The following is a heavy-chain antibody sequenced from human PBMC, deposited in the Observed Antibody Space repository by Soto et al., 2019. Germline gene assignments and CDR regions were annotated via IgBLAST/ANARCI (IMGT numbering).Heavy chain of an antibody. D-gene: IGHD5-12*01. J-gene: IGHJ4*02. CDR3: ARGHSGYGLDY. CDR1: GGSISSYY. Sequence: SETLSLTCTVSGGSISSYYWSWIRQPPGKGLEWIGYIYYSGSTNYNPSLKSRVTISVDTSKNQFSLKLSSVTAADTAVYYCARGHSGYGLDYWGQGTLVTVSS. V-gene: IGHV4-59*01. CDR2: IYYSGST.